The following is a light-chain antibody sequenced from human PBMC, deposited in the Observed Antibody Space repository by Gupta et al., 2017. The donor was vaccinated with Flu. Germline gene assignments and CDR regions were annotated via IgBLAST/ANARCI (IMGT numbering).Light chain of an antibody. J-gene: IGKJ1*01. CDR1: QTINNH. V-gene: IGKV1-39*01. CDR2: AAS. Sequence: DIQMTQSPSSLSASVGDRVTITCRASQTINNHLNWYQQKPGRAPKILIYAASTLRSAVPSRFSASGSGTDFTLAINNVQPEDFATYYCQQSYDRPPTFGQGTKVEIK. CDR3: QQSYDRPPT.